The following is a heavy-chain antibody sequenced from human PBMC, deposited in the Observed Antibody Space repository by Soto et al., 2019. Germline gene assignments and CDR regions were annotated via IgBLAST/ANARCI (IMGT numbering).Heavy chain of an antibody. Sequence: GGSPRLSCAASGFTFSSYAMSWVRQAPGKGLEWVSAISGSGGSTYYADSVKGRFTISRDNSKNTLYLQMNSLRAEDTAVYYCAKEEQQLVRQPDAFDIWGQGTMVTVSS. CDR1: GFTFSSYA. V-gene: IGHV3-23*01. D-gene: IGHD6-13*01. J-gene: IGHJ3*02. CDR2: ISGSGGST. CDR3: AKEEQQLVRQPDAFDI.